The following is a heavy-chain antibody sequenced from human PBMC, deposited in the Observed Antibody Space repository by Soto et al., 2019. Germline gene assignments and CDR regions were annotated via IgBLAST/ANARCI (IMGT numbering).Heavy chain of an antibody. CDR3: VKDRAFRTVAGADQ. CDR1: GFTLRSYA. V-gene: IGHV3-23*01. D-gene: IGHD6-19*01. Sequence: PGGSLRLSCTVSGFTLRSYAVNWVRQAPGGGLEWVSNIIGSGDNTYYADSVKGRFTIPRDNSQNTLFLQMDSLRVEDTATYYCVKDRAFRTVAGADQWGQGTLVTVSS. J-gene: IGHJ4*02. CDR2: IIGSGDNT.